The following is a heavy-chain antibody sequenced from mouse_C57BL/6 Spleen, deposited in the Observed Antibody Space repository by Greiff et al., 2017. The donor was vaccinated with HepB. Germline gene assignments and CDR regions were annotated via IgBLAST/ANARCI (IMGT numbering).Heavy chain of an antibody. CDR2: ISSGGDYI. V-gene: IGHV5-9-1*02. Sequence: DVMLVESGEGLVKPGGSLKLSCAASGFTFSSYAMSWVRQTPEKRLEWVAYISSGGDYIYYADTVKGRFTISRDNARNTLYLQMSSLKSEDTAMYYCTRELRGYFDYWGQGTTLTVSS. CDR1: GFTFSSYA. J-gene: IGHJ2*01. CDR3: TRELRGYFDY.